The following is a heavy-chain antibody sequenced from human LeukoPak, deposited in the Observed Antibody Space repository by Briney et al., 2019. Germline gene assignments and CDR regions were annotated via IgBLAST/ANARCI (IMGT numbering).Heavy chain of an antibody. J-gene: IGHJ4*02. CDR2: IKEDGSEK. V-gene: IGHV3-7*01. CDR3: ARDTLGSGWQHRPFDY. D-gene: IGHD6-19*01. Sequence: GGSLRLSCAASGFTFSSYWMSWVRQAPGKGLEWAANIKEDGSEKYYVDSVKGRFTISRDNAKNSLYLQMNSLRAEDTAVYYCARDTLGSGWQHRPFDYWGQGTLVTVSS. CDR1: GFTFSSYW.